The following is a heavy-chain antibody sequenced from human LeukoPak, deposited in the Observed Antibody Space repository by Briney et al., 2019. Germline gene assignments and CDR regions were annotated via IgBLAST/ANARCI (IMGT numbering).Heavy chain of an antibody. CDR2: IASSSNI. D-gene: IGHD3-16*01. J-gene: IGHJ4*02. CDR1: RFTFSTYS. CDR3: AREWGYYDY. V-gene: IGHV3-21*01. Sequence: GGSLRLSCAASRFTFSTYSMNWVRQAPGKGLEWVSSIASSSNIYYADSVKGRFTIPRDNAKNSLYLQMNSLRAEDTAVYYCAREWGYYDYWGQGTLVTVSS.